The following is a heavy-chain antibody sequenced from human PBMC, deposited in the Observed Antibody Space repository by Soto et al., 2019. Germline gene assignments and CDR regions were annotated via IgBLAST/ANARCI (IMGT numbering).Heavy chain of an antibody. CDR2: ISYDGSNK. CDR1: GFTFSSYG. V-gene: IGHV3-30*18. CDR3: AKGRMQQDV. D-gene: IGHD6-13*01. J-gene: IGHJ6*04. Sequence: GGSLRLSCAASGFTFSSYGMHWVRQAPGKGLEWVAVISYDGSNKYYADSVKGRFTISRDNSKNTLYLQMNSLRAEDTAVYYCAKGRMQQDVWGKGTTVTVSS.